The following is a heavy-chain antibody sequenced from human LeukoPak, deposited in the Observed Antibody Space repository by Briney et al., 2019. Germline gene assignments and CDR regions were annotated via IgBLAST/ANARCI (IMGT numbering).Heavy chain of an antibody. Sequence: GGSLRLSCAASGFTFSSYSMHWVRQAPGKGLVWVSRINSDGINTSYADSVKGRFTISRDNAKNTLNLQMNSLRAEDTAVYYCARDLGQYYDTSDNWFDPWGQGTLVTVPS. V-gene: IGHV3-74*01. CDR1: GFTFSSYS. D-gene: IGHD3-22*01. J-gene: IGHJ5*02. CDR3: ARDLGQYYDTSDNWFDP. CDR2: INSDGINT.